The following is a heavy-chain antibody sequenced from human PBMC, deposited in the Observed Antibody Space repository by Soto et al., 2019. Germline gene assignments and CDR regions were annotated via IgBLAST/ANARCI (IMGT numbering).Heavy chain of an antibody. CDR3: ARESEDFTWKFDY. CDR2: ISSTTNYI. J-gene: IGHJ4*02. CDR1: GFTFSRYS. D-gene: IGHD1-1*01. Sequence: EVQLVESGGGLVRPGGSLRLSCAASGFTFSRYSMNWVRQAPGKGLEWVSPISSTTNYIYYADSMKGRFTVSRDNAKNSVYLDMNSVSAEETYVYYCARESEDFTWKFDYGGEGTVVTVTS. V-gene: IGHV3-21*01.